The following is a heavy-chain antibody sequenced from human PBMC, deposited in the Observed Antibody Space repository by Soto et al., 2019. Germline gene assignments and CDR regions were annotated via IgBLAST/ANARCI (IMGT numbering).Heavy chain of an antibody. CDR3: XXXXSXY. Sequence: EVQLVESGGGLVQPGGSLRLSCVVSGFTFSSSWMHWVRQGPGKGLVWVSRMNPDGSAINYADSVKGRFTTSRDNAKXXXXXXXXXXXXXXXXXXXXXXXXSXYWGQGTLVTVSS. J-gene: IGHJ4*02. CDR1: GFTFSSSW. CDR2: MNPDGSAI. V-gene: IGHV3-74*01.